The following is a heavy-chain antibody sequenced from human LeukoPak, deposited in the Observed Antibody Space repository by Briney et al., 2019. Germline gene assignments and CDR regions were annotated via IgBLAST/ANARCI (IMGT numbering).Heavy chain of an antibody. CDR2: ISSSGSTI. D-gene: IGHD1-26*01. J-gene: IGHJ4*02. Sequence: GGSLRLSCAASGFTFNDHYMSWIRQAPGKGLEWVSYISSSGSTIYYADSVKGRFTISRDNAKNSLYLQMNSLRAEDTAVYYCAKGDRSGSYSYFDYWGQGTLVTVSS. CDR1: GFTFNDHY. V-gene: IGHV3-11*04. CDR3: AKGDRSGSYSYFDY.